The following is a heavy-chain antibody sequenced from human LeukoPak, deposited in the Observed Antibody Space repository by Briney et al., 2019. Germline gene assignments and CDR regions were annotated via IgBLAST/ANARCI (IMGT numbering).Heavy chain of an antibody. V-gene: IGHV1-8*01. J-gene: IGHJ4*02. Sequence: ASVKVSCKASGYTFTSYDINWVRQATGQGLEWMGWMSPNSGNTGYAQKFQGRVTMTRNTFINTAYMELSSLRSEDTAVYYCAKFMSFYDTNAHYLTDWGQGTLVTVSS. CDR1: GYTFTSYD. D-gene: IGHD3-22*01. CDR2: MSPNSGNT. CDR3: AKFMSFYDTNAHYLTD.